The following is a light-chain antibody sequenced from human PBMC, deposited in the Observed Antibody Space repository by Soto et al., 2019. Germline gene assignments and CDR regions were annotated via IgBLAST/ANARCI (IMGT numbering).Light chain of an antibody. CDR1: SSDVGGYKY. Sequence: QSVLTQPRSVSGSPGQSVTISCTGTSSDVGGYKYVSWYQQHPGKAPKLMIYDVSKRPSGVPDRFSGSKSGNTASLTISGLQAEDEADYYCCSYAGSYTFWVFGGGTKLTVL. CDR3: CSYAGSYTFWV. V-gene: IGLV2-11*01. J-gene: IGLJ3*02. CDR2: DVS.